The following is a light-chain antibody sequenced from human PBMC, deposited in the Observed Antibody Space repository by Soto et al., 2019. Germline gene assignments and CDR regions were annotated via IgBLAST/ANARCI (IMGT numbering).Light chain of an antibody. J-gene: IGLJ3*02. CDR2: STY. Sequence: QAVVTQEPPLTVSPGGTVTLTCASSTGAVTRDYLPNWFQQKPGQPPRALIYSTYNRHSWTPARFSGSLLGDKAALTLSGVQTDDEPDYYCLLHYPHTWVFGGGTKLTGL. V-gene: IGLV7-43*01. CDR3: LLHYPHTWV. CDR1: TGAVTRDYL.